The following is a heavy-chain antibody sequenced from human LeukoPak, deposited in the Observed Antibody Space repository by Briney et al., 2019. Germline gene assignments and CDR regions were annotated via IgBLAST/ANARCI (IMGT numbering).Heavy chain of an antibody. J-gene: IGHJ6*03. CDR1: GFTFSGSA. D-gene: IGHD3-9*01. CDR3: TRCIYDIDYYYYMDV. V-gene: IGHV3-73*01. Sequence: PGGSLRLSCAASGFTFSGSAMHWVRQASGKGLEWVGRIRSKANSYATAYAASVKGSFTISRDDSKNTAYLQMNSLKTEDTAVYYCTRCIYDIDYYYYMDVWGKGTTVTVSS. CDR2: IRSKANSYAT.